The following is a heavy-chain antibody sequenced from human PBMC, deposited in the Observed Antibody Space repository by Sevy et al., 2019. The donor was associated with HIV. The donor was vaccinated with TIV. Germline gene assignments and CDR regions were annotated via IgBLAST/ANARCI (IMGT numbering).Heavy chain of an antibody. Sequence: GGSLRLSCAASGFTFSGYGMYWVRQAPGKGLEWVAVISHDGSLKYYADSVRGRVTISRDSSKNTVSLQMNSLRLEDTAVYYCAKGSRATGSAFDIWGQGTMVTVSS. J-gene: IGHJ3*02. V-gene: IGHV3-30*06. CDR3: AKGSRATGSAFDI. D-gene: IGHD2-15*01. CDR2: ISHDGSLK. CDR1: GFTFSGYG.